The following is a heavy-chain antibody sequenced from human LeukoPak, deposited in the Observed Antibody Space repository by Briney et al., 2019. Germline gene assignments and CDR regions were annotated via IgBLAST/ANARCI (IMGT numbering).Heavy chain of an antibody. CDR3: ARDGSSSSMFDY. V-gene: IGHV4-61*02. J-gene: IGHJ4*02. Sequence: SQTLSLTCTVSGGSISSGSYYWSWIRQPAGKGLEWIGRIYTSGSTNYNPSLKSRVTISVDTSKNQFSLKLSSVTAADTAVYYCARDGSSSSMFDYWGQGTLVTVSS. D-gene: IGHD6-6*01. CDR2: IYTSGST. CDR1: GGSISSGSYY.